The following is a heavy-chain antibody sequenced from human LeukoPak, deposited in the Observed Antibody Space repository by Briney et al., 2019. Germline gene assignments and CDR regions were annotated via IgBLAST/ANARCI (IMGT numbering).Heavy chain of an antibody. V-gene: IGHV3-7*01. J-gene: IGHJ4*02. CDR1: GFTFSSYE. D-gene: IGHD3-10*01. CDR3: VKVAKYYYGSETYYFFEH. CDR2: INQDGTEK. Sequence: PGGSLRLSCAASGFTFSSYEMNWVRQLPGKGLEWVANINQDGTEKYYVDSVKGRFTISRDNAKNSLDLQMNSLRVEDTGIYYCVKVAKYYYGSETYYFFEHWGQGTPVTASS.